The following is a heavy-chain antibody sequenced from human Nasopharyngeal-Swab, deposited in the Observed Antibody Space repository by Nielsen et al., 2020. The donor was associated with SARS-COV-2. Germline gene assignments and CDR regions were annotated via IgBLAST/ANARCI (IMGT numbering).Heavy chain of an antibody. J-gene: IGHJ4*02. CDR3: ARGYGDYEDYQGFDY. CDR1: GFSFNLYE. V-gene: IGHV3-48*03. Sequence: GESLKISCAASGFSFNLYEMNWVRQAPGKGLEWVSYISSDGRTIYYADSVKGRFTMSRDNAKNSLYLQMNSLRAEDTAVYYCARGYGDYEDYQGFDYWGQGTLVTVSS. CDR2: ISSDGRTI. D-gene: IGHD4-17*01.